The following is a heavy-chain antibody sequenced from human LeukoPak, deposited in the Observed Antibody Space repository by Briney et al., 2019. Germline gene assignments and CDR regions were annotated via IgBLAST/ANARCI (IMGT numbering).Heavy chain of an antibody. D-gene: IGHD2-2*01. CDR1: SASSSSYY. CDR3: ARGGYCSSTSCVWAPEAGSLGFDI. V-gene: IGHV4-59*12. Sequence: SETLSLTCSVSSASSSSYYWMWLRQPPGMGREGITYIYYSGSTNWNPSLKSRVTISLDTSKNQFSLKLSSVTAADTAVYYCARGGYCSSTSCVWAPEAGSLGFDIWGQGTMVTVSS. CDR2: IYYSGST. J-gene: IGHJ3*02.